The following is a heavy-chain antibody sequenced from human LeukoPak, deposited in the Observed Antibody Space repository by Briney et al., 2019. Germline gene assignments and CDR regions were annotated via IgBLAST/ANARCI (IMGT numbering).Heavy chain of an antibody. Sequence: PSETLSLTCTVSGGSISSYYWSWIRQPPGKGLEWIGYIYYRGSTNYNPSLKSRVTISVDTSKNQFSLKLSSVTAADTAVYYCAGSITIFGVVDYWGQGTLVTVSS. J-gene: IGHJ4*02. CDR2: IYYRGST. CDR1: GGSISSYY. D-gene: IGHD3-3*01. CDR3: AGSITIFGVVDY. V-gene: IGHV4-59*01.